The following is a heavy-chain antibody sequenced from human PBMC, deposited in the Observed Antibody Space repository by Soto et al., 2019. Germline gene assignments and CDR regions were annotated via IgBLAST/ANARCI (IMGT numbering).Heavy chain of an antibody. D-gene: IGHD7-27*01. CDR3: ARLSGGYFHY. CDR2: IYYSGST. V-gene: IGHV4-31*03. CDR1: GGSISSGGYY. J-gene: IGHJ4*02. Sequence: SETLSLTCTVSGGSISSGGYYWSWIRQHPGKGLEWIGYIYYSGSTYYNPSLKSRVTISVDTSKNQFSLKLSSVTAADTAVYYCARLSGGYFHYWGQGTLVTVSS.